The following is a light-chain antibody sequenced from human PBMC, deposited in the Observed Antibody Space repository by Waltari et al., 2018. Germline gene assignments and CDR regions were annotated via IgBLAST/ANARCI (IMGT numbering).Light chain of an antibody. CDR3: QQYKGE. J-gene: IGKJ1*01. Sequence: EIVMTQSPATLSVSPGERATLSCRASQSVSSNLAWYQQKPGQAPRLLIYGASTRATGIPARFSGSGSGTEFTLTISSLQSEDFAVYYCQQYKGEFGQGTKVEIK. CDR1: QSVSSN. V-gene: IGKV3-15*01. CDR2: GAS.